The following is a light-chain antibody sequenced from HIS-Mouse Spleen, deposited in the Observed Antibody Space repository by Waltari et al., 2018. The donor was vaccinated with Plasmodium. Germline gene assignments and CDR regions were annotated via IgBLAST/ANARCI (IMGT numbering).Light chain of an antibody. CDR2: DAS. V-gene: IGKV3-11*01. CDR1: RSVSSY. CDR3: QQRSNWPRVLT. J-gene: IGKJ4*01. Sequence: EIVLTQSPATLSLSPGERATLSCRASRSVSSYLAWYQQKPGQAPSLLIYDASNRAPGIPATFSGSGSGTDFTLTISSLEPEDFAFYYCQQRSNWPRVLTFGGGTKVEIK.